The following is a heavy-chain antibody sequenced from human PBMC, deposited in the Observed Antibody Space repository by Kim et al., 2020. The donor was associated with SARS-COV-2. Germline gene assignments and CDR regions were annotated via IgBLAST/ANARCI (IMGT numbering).Heavy chain of an antibody. D-gene: IGHD6-13*01. J-gene: IGHJ5*02. V-gene: IGHV4-34*01. CDR1: GGSFSGYY. CDR3: ARGQYSSSWYGQEWWFDP. Sequence: SETLSLTCAVYGGSFSGYYWNWIRQPPGKGLEWIGEINHSGSTNYNPSLKSRVTISVDTSKNQFSLKLSAVTAADTAVYYCARGQYSSSWYGQEWWFDPWGQRTRVTVPT. CDR2: INHSGST.